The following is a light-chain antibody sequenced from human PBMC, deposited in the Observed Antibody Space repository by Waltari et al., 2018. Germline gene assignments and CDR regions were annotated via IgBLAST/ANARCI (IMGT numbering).Light chain of an antibody. CDR1: SSGVGRSNR. CDR3: CAHAGGGTHYA. Sequence: QSALTQPASVSGSPGQSITISCTGTSSGVGRSNRVSWYQQHPGKGPKILIYEGTQRLSGVSDRFSGSKSGNTASLTLSGLQPEDEADYYCCAHAGGGTHYAFGTGTKVTVL. J-gene: IGLJ1*01. CDR2: EGT. V-gene: IGLV2-23*01.